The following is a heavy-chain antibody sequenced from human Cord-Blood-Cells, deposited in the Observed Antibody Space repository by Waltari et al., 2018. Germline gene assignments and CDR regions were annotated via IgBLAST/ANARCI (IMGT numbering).Heavy chain of an antibody. CDR2: DIPSLGTA. J-gene: IGHJ4*02. D-gene: IGHD5-12*01. CDR1: GGTFSSYA. V-gene: IGHV1-69*01. CDR3: AMGDIVATFDD. Sequence: QVQLVQSGAEVKKPGSSVKVSCKASGGTFSSYAISWVRQAPGQGLAWMGGDIPSLGTANDAKKYQGRVTITADESTSTAYMELSSLRSEDTAVYYCAMGDIVATFDDWGQGTLVTVSS.